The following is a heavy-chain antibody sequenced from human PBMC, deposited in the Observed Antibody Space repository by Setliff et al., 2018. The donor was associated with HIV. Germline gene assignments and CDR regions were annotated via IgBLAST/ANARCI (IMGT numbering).Heavy chain of an antibody. Sequence: ASVKVSCKASGYSFSNYAMHWVRQAPGQSLEWMGWTNAGNGNTKYSQKFQGRVTITRDTSASTDYMELSSLRSEDTAVYYCARDQALEMATKWGQGTLVTVSS. CDR3: ARDQALEMATK. CDR2: TNAGNGNT. CDR1: GYSFSNYA. D-gene: IGHD5-12*01. V-gene: IGHV1-3*01. J-gene: IGHJ4*02.